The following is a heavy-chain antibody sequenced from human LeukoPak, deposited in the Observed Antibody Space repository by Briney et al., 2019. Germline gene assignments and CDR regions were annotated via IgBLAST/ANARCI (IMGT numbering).Heavy chain of an antibody. Sequence: SETLALTCAVYGGSFSGYYWSWIRQPPGKGLEWIGEINHSGSTNYNPSLKSRVPISVDTSKNQFSLKLSSVTAADTAVYYCARYIAARPGSTYYFDYWGQGTLVTVSS. J-gene: IGHJ4*02. CDR3: ARYIAARPGSTYYFDY. V-gene: IGHV4-34*01. CDR1: GGSFSGYY. CDR2: INHSGST. D-gene: IGHD6-6*01.